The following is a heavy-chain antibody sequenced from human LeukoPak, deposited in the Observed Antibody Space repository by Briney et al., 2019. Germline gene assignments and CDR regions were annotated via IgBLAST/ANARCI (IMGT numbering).Heavy chain of an antibody. J-gene: IGHJ4*02. D-gene: IGHD4-23*01. CDR2: FDPEDGET. V-gene: IGHV1-24*01. CDR3: ATGRLNGGTNSRGDY. Sequence: ASVKVSCKVSGYTLTELSMHWVRQAPGKGGEGMGGFDPEDGETIYAQKFQGRGTMTEDTSTDTAYMEMSSLRSEHTAVYSCATGRLNGGTNSRGDYWGQGTLVTVSS. CDR1: GYTLTELS.